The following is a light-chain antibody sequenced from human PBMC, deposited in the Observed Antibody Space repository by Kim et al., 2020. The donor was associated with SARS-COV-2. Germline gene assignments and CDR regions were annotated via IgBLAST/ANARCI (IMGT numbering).Light chain of an antibody. V-gene: IGLV2-8*01. CDR3: TSYGGSNNLV. CDR2: EVN. J-gene: IGLJ2*01. Sequence: GQSVTISCTGTSSGVGGQKYVSWYQQQPGKAPKLMIYEVNRRPSGVPDRFSGSKSGNTASLTVSRLQAEDEADYYCTSYGGSNNLVIGGGTQLTVL. CDR1: SSGVGGQKY.